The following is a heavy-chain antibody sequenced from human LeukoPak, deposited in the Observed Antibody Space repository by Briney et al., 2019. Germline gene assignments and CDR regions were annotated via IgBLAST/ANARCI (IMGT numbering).Heavy chain of an antibody. D-gene: IGHD3-9*01. CDR1: GYSFTSYW. V-gene: IGHV1-18*04. CDR3: ARDLDGLLRYFDWLPDY. Sequence: GESLKISCKGSGYSFTSYWIGWVRQAPGQGLEWMGWISAYNGNTNYAQKLQGRVTMTTDTSTSTAYMELRSLRSDDTAVYYCARDLDGLLRYFDWLPDYWGQGTLVTVSS. J-gene: IGHJ4*02. CDR2: ISAYNGNT.